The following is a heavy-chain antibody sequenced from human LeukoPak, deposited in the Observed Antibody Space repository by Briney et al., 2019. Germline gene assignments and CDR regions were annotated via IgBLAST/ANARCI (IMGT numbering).Heavy chain of an antibody. J-gene: IGHJ5*02. Sequence: ASVKVSCKATSRISWVRQAPGQGLEWMGWISAYNGNTNYAQKLQGRVTMTTDTSTSTAYMELRSLRSDDTAVYYCARDGPRGIAAAGTRGRWFDPWGQGTLVTVSS. CDR2: ISAYNGNT. CDR3: ARDGPRGIAAAGTRGRWFDP. D-gene: IGHD6-13*01. CDR1: TSR. V-gene: IGHV1-18*01.